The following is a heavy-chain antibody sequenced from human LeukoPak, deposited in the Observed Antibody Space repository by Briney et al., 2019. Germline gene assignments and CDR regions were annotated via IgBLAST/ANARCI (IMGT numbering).Heavy chain of an antibody. CDR1: GGSISSTNW. CDR2: ISLTGRT. J-gene: IGHJ4*02. CDR3: PRESGAFCPFGY. Sequence: PSETLSLTCGVSGGSISSTNWWRCGRQPPGEGLEWIGEISLTGRTNYNPSLNGRVTMSLDESRNQLSLNLTSVTAADTAIYYCPRESGAFCPFGYWGQGTLVIVPP. V-gene: IGHV4-4*02. D-gene: IGHD1-26*01.